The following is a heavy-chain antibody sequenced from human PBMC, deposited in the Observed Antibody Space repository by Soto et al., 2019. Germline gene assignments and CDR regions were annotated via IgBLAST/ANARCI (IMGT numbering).Heavy chain of an antibody. J-gene: IGHJ6*03. CDR2: IWYDGSNK. CDR3: ACSPYTQGYYYYYMDV. Sequence: GGSLRLSCAASGFTFSSYGMHWVRQAPGKGLEWVAVIWYDGSNKYYADSVKGRFTISRDNSKNTLYLQMNSLRAEDTAVYYCACSPYTQGYYYYYMDVWGKGTTVTVSS. D-gene: IGHD6-6*01. V-gene: IGHV3-33*01. CDR1: GFTFSSYG.